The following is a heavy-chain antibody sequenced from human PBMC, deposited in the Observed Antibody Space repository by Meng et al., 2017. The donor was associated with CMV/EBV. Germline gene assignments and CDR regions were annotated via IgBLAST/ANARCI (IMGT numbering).Heavy chain of an antibody. Sequence: LSLTCAASGFTVSSNYMSWVRQAPGKGLEWVSVIYSGGSTYYADSVKGRFTISRDNSKNTLYLQMNSLRAEDTAVYYCAKGGEGYSYGYDYWGQGTLVTVSS. CDR3: AKGGEGYSYGYDY. J-gene: IGHJ4*02. D-gene: IGHD5-18*01. V-gene: IGHV3-53*01. CDR1: GFTVSSNY. CDR2: IYSGGST.